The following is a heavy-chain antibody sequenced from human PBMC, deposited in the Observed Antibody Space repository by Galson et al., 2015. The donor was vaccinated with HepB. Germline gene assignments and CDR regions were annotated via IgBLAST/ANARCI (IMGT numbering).Heavy chain of an antibody. Sequence: SLRLSCAASGFTFNWYWMHWVRQAPGKGLVWVARINNDGSGTTYADAVKGRFTISRDNAKNTLSLEMNSLRADDTAMYYCVRDNQGSWFYSFDFWGQGTMVSVSS. D-gene: IGHD6-13*01. J-gene: IGHJ3*01. CDR1: GFTFNWYW. CDR3: VRDNQGSWFYSFDF. V-gene: IGHV3-74*01. CDR2: INNDGSGT.